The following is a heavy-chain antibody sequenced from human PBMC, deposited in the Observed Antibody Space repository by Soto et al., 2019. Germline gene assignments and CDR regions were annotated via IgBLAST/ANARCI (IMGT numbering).Heavy chain of an antibody. J-gene: IGHJ6*02. CDR2: IIPIFGTA. CDR3: AGVTGTRPGRDPMNYYYGMDV. D-gene: IGHD1-7*01. V-gene: IGHV1-69*13. Sequence: GASVKVSCKASGGTFSSYAISWVRQAPGQGLEWMGGIIPIFGTANYAQKFQGRVTITADESTSTAYMELSSLRSEDTAVYYCAGVTGTRPGRDPMNYYYGMDVWGQGTTVTVSS. CDR1: GGTFSSYA.